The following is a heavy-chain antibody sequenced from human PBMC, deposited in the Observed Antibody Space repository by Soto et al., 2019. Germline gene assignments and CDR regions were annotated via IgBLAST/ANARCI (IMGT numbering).Heavy chain of an antibody. CDR2: ISYDGSNK. D-gene: IGHD1-20*01. CDR3: AKFGRITGMTFDC. CDR1: GFTFSSYG. V-gene: IGHV3-30*18. Sequence: PGGSLRLSCAASGFTFSSYGMHWVRQAPGKGLEWVAVISYDGSNKYYADSVKGRFTISRDNSKNTLYLQMNSLRAEDTAVYYCAKFGRITGMTFDCWGQGTLVTVSS. J-gene: IGHJ4*02.